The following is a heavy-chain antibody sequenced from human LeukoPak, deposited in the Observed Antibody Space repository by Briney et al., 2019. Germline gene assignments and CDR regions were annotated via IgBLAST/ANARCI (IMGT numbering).Heavy chain of an antibody. D-gene: IGHD3-3*01. CDR1: GLAFSSYA. Sequence: PGGSLRLSCAASGLAFSSYAMSWVRQAPGKGLEWVSTISVASNTIYADSVKGRLTISRDNSRNTVYLQMTSLRADDTAVYYCADYGVSGVRNNFYWGQGTLVTVSS. CDR2: ISVASNT. V-gene: IGHV3-23*01. CDR3: ADYGVSGVRNNFY. J-gene: IGHJ4*02.